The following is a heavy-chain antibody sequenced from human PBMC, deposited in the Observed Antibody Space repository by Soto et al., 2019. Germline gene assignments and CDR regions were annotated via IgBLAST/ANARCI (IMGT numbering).Heavy chain of an antibody. Sequence: PGGSLRLSCGASGFTFSTYTMNWVRQAPGKGLEWVSSISSSSRYVHYADSLKGRFTISRDNSKNSLSLQMTSLRVEDTAVYYCVANDLGGQLDYWGQGSTVTASS. V-gene: IGHV3-21*06. D-gene: IGHD1-26*01. J-gene: IGHJ4*02. CDR1: GFTFSTYT. CDR2: ISSSSRYV. CDR3: VANDLGGQLDY.